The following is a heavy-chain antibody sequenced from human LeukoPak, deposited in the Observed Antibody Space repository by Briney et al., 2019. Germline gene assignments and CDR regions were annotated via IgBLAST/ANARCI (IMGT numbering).Heavy chain of an antibody. CDR1: GGTFSSYA. D-gene: IGHD5-18*01. J-gene: IGHJ4*02. Sequence: SVKVSCKASGGTFSSYAISWVRQAPGQGLEWMGRIIPILGIANYAQKFQGRVTITADKSTSTAYMELSSLRSEDTAVYYCARDGGYSYGTLGYWGQGTLVTVSS. V-gene: IGHV1-69*04. CDR3: ARDGGYSYGTLGY. CDR2: IIPILGIA.